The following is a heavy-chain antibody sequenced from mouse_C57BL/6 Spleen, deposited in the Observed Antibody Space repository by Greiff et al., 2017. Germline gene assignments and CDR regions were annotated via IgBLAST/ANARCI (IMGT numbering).Heavy chain of an antibody. CDR2: ISYDGSN. CDR1: GYSITSGYY. CDR3: ARSLGFDY. J-gene: IGHJ2*01. D-gene: IGHD4-1*01. V-gene: IGHV3-6*01. Sequence: EVQLLESGPGLVKPSQSLSLTCSVTGYSITSGYYWNWIRQFPGNKLEWMGYISYDGSNNYNPSLKNRISITRDTSKNQFFLKLNSVTTEDTATCYCARSLGFDYWGQGTTLTVSS.